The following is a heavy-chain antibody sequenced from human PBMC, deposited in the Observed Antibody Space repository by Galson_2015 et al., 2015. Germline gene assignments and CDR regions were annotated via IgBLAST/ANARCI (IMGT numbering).Heavy chain of an antibody. J-gene: IGHJ4*02. D-gene: IGHD3-9*01. Sequence: SLRLSCAASAFHFSSFAMTWARQAPGKGLEWVAATNAGGISTHYADSARRRFILSQDNSRSMLYLQMTGLRADDTAIYWCAKSRVMYFDWWADWGQGTHVSVSS. CDR1: AFHFSSFA. CDR3: AKSRVMYFDWWAD. CDR2: TNAGGIST. V-gene: IGHV3-23*01.